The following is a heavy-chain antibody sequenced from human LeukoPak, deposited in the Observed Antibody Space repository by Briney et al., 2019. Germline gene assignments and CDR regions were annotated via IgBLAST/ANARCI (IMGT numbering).Heavy chain of an antibody. Sequence: SETLSLTCAVYGGSFSGYYWSWIRQPPGKGLEWIGEINHSGSTNYNPSLKRRVTISVDPSKTQFSLKLSSVTAAATAVYYCARVLYSSSWLPGYYYGMDVWGQGTTVTVSS. CDR2: INHSGST. J-gene: IGHJ6*02. CDR3: ARVLYSSSWLPGYYYGMDV. CDR1: GGSFSGYY. D-gene: IGHD6-13*01. V-gene: IGHV4-34*01.